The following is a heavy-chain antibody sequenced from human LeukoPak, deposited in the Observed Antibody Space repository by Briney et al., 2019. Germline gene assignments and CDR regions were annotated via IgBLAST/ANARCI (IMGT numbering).Heavy chain of an antibody. CDR2: INHSGST. CDR3: ARWRRGYSYGRYAFDI. J-gene: IGHJ3*02. CDR1: GGSFSGYY. D-gene: IGHD5-18*01. V-gene: IGHV4-34*01. Sequence: SETLSLTCAVYGGSFSGYYWSWIRQPPGKGLEWIGEINHSGSTNYNPSLKSRVTISVDTSKNQFSLKPSSVTAADTAVYYCARWRRGYSYGRYAFDIWGQGTMVTVSS.